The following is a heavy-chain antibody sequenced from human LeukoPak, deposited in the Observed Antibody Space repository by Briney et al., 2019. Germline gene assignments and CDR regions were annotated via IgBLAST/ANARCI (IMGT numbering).Heavy chain of an antibody. J-gene: IGHJ6*03. Sequence: GASVKVSCKASGGTFSSYAISWVRQAPGQGLEWMGRIIPILGIANYAQKFQGRVTITADKSTSTAYMELSSLRSEDTAVYYCARVRDFWSGYQVTYYYYYMDVWGKGTTVTVSS. D-gene: IGHD3-3*01. CDR3: ARVRDFWSGYQVTYYYYYMDV. V-gene: IGHV1-69*04. CDR2: IIPILGIA. CDR1: GGTFSSYA.